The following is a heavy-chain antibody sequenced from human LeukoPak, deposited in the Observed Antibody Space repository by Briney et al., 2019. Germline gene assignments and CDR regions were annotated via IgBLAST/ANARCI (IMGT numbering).Heavy chain of an antibody. CDR3: ARHSNEAYGAYGMDV. Sequence: SETLSLTCTVSGGSISTFYWSWIRQPPGKGLEWLGYIYYSGRTNYNPSLKSRVTMSLDTSMNQFPLTLSSVTAADTAVYYCARHSNEAYGAYGMDVWGQGTTVTVSS. V-gene: IGHV4-59*08. CDR1: GGSISTFY. J-gene: IGHJ6*02. D-gene: IGHD3-16*01. CDR2: IYYSGRT.